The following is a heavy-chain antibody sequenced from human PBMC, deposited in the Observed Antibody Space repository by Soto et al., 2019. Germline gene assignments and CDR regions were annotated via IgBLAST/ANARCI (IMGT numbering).Heavy chain of an antibody. J-gene: IGHJ4*02. Sequence: QVQLVQSGAEVKKPGSSVKVSCKASGGTFSSYAISWVRQAPGQGLEWMGGIIPIFGTANYAQKFQGRGTISAVDSTSTATRELSSLRSDDTAVYYCAGGAVDIVVVPAAPLDYWGQGTLVTVSS. CDR2: IIPIFGTA. D-gene: IGHD2-2*03. CDR1: GGTFSSYA. CDR3: AGGAVDIVVVPAAPLDY. V-gene: IGHV1-69*01.